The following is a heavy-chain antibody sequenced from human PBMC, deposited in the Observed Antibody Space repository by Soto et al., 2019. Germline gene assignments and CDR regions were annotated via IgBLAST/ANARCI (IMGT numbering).Heavy chain of an antibody. CDR2: IYYSGST. V-gene: IGHV4-59*01. D-gene: IGHD5-12*01. CDR1: GGSISSYY. CDR3: ARDRRGYSGYEMVPLLDYYYYMDV. J-gene: IGHJ6*03. Sequence: SETLSLTCTVSGGSISSYYWSWIRQPPGKGLEWIGYIYYSGSTNYNPSLKSRVTISVDTSKNQFSLKLSSVTAADTAVYYCARDRRGYSGYEMVPLLDYYYYMDVWGKGTTVNVSS.